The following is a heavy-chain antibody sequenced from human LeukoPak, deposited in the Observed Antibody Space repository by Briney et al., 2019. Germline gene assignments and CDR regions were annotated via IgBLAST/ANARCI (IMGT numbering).Heavy chain of an antibody. Sequence: GGSLRLSCVASGFPFSSYWMTWVRQAPGKGLVWVSRIKSDGISTSYADSVKGRFTISRDNAKNTLYLQMNSLRAEDTAVYYCARIAAAGLFDYWGQGTLVTVSS. D-gene: IGHD6-13*01. CDR3: ARIAAAGLFDY. V-gene: IGHV3-74*01. CDR2: IKSDGIST. CDR1: GFPFSSYW. J-gene: IGHJ4*02.